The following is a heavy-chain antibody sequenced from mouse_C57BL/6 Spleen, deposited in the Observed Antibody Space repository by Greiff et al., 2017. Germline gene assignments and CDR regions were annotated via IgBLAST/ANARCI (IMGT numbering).Heavy chain of an antibody. Sequence: QVQLQQPGAELVRPGSSVKLSCKASGYTFTSYWMHWVKQRPIQGLEWIGNIDPSDSETHYNQKFKDKATLTVAKSSSTAYMQLSSLTSEDSAVYYCARDRYYGSSHWYFDVWGTGTTVTVSS. CDR1: GYTFTSYW. CDR3: ARDRYYGSSHWYFDV. D-gene: IGHD1-1*01. CDR2: IDPSDSET. J-gene: IGHJ1*03. V-gene: IGHV1-52*01.